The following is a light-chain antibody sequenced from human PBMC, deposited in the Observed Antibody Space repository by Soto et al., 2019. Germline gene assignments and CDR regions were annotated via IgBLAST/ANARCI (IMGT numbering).Light chain of an antibody. CDR1: SSDIGAYNY. CDR2: EVS. J-gene: IGLJ3*02. V-gene: IGLV2-14*01. CDR3: SSYTSRSRLV. Sequence: QSVLTQPASVSGSPGQSITISCTGTSSDIGAYNYVSWYQQRPGKVPKLIIFEVSNRPSGVSDRFSGSKSGSTASLTISGLRPEDEADDYCSSYTSRSRLVFGGGTQVTVI.